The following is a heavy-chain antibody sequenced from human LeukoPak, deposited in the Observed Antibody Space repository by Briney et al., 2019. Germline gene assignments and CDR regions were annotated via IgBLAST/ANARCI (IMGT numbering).Heavy chain of an antibody. CDR2: INYSGGHK. V-gene: IGHV3-23*01. CDR3: AKDDSMTLDHFDY. D-gene: IGHD4-11*01. Sequence: GGSLRLSCVASGFTFKNCAMSWVRQAPGKGLEWVSGINYSGGHKYYADSVKGRFTNSRDSSKNTLSLQMNSLTTEDTAVYYCAKDDSMTLDHFDYWGQGALVTVSS. CDR1: GFTFKNCA. J-gene: IGHJ4*02.